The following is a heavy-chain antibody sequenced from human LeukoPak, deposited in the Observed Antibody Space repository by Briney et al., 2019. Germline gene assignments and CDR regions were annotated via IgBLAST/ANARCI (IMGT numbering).Heavy chain of an antibody. Sequence: GGSLRLSCAASGFIFSSYAMSWVRQAPGKGLEWVSAISGSGGSTYYADSVKGRFTISRDNSKNTLYLQMNSLKTEDTAVYYCTTVGIWNHITGEDRWGQGTLVAVSS. V-gene: IGHV3-23*01. D-gene: IGHD1-14*01. CDR2: ISGSGGST. CDR3: TTVGIWNHITGEDR. J-gene: IGHJ5*02. CDR1: GFIFSSYA.